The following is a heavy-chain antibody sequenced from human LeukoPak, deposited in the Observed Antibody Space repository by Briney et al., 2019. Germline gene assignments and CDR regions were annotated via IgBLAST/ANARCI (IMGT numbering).Heavy chain of an antibody. J-gene: IGHJ5*02. CDR1: GYTFTSYD. CDR3: ARGLSVGYCSGGSCSNWFDP. Sequence: ASVKVSCKASGYTFTSYDINWVRQATGQGLEWMGWMNPNSGNTGYAQKFQGRVTMTRNTSISTAYMELSSLRSEDTAVYYCARGLSVGYCSGGSCSNWFDPWGQGTLVTVSS. V-gene: IGHV1-8*01. CDR2: MNPNSGNT. D-gene: IGHD2-15*01.